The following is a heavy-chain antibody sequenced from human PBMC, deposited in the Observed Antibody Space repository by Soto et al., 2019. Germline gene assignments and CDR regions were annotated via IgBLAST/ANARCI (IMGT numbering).Heavy chain of an antibody. J-gene: IGHJ4*02. D-gene: IGHD1-26*01. Sequence: PVGSLRLSCAASGFNFSTYAMDWVRQAPGKGLEWVAVMSYDGSNTYYADSVKGRFTISRDNSKNTLYLQMNSLRPADTGVYYCAKRKRGAPVSYFDFWGQGTLVTVS. V-gene: IGHV3-30*18. CDR1: GFNFSTYA. CDR3: AKRKRGAPVSYFDF. CDR2: MSYDGSNT.